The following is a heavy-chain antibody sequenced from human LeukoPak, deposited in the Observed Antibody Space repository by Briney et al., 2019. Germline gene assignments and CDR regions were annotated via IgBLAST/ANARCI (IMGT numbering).Heavy chain of an antibody. CDR3: AKDRCTNSVCAYDH. D-gene: IGHD2-8*01. CDR2: IHDSGST. V-gene: IGHV4-59*01. Sequence: SETLSLTCTVSGGSISDYYWSWIRQPPGKGLEWIGYIHDSGSTNYNPSLKSRVTISVDTSKNQFSLKLTSVTAADTAVYYCAKDRCTNSVCAYDHWGQGTLVTVSS. J-gene: IGHJ5*02. CDR1: GGSISDYY.